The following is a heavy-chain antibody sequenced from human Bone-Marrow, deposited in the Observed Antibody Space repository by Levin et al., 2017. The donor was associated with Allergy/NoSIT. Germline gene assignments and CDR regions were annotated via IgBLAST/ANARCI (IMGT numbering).Heavy chain of an antibody. CDR2: ISWNSGSI. CDR1: GFTFDDYA. V-gene: IGHV3-9*01. Sequence: SLKISCAASGFTFDDYAMHWVRQAPGKGLEWVSGISWNSGSIGYADSVKGRFTISRDNAKNSLYLQMNSLRAEDTALYYCAKGGYGELFDYWGQGTLVTVSS. D-gene: IGHD4-17*01. J-gene: IGHJ4*02. CDR3: AKGGYGELFDY.